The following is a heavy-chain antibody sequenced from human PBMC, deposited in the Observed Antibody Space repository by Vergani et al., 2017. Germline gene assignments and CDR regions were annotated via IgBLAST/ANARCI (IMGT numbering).Heavy chain of an antibody. D-gene: IGHD3-9*01. V-gene: IGHV3-30*18. CDR2: ISYDGSNK. CDR1: GFTFSSYG. Sequence: VQLVESGGGLVQPGGSLKLSCAASGFTFSSYGMHWVRQAPGKGLEWVAVISYDGSNKYYADSVKGRFTISRDNSKNTLYLQMNSLRAEDTAVYYCAKDRYYDILTGYYNWVNDAFDIWGQGTMVTVSS. CDR3: AKDRYYDILTGYYNWVNDAFDI. J-gene: IGHJ3*02.